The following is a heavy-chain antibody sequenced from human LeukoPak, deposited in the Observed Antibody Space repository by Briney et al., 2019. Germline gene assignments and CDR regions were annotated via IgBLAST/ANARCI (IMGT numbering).Heavy chain of an antibody. CDR2: IYPGDSDT. CDR1: GYSFTSYW. V-gene: IGHV5-51*01. Sequence: GESLKISCKGSGYSFTSYWIGWVRQMPGKGLEWMGIIYPGDSDTRYSPSFQGQVTISADKSISTAYLQWSSLKASDTAMYYCARVGPTNSGSYQAFDIWGQGTMVTVSS. CDR3: ARVGPTNSGSYQAFDI. J-gene: IGHJ3*02. D-gene: IGHD1-26*01.